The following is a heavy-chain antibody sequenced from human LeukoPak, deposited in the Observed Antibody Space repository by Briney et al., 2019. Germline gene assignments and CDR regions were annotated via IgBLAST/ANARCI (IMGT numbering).Heavy chain of an antibody. CDR1: GYTFTGYY. CDR2: INPNSGGT. D-gene: IGHD1-7*01. J-gene: IGHJ4*02. CDR3: AKDGKTRNWNYYQAKAVD. Sequence: ASVKVSCKASGYTFTGYYMHWVRQAPGQGLEWMGWINPNSGGTNYAQKFQGRVTMTRDTSISTAYMELSSLRAEDTAVYYCAKDGKTRNWNYYQAKAVDWGQGTLVTVSS. V-gene: IGHV1-2*02.